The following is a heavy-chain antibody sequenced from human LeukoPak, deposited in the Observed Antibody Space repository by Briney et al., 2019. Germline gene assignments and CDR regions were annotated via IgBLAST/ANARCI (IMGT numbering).Heavy chain of an antibody. J-gene: IGHJ4*02. CDR2: MNPNSGKT. CDR3: ALSLYYYNSSGYYPFDY. D-gene: IGHD3-22*01. V-gene: IGHV1-8*01. CDR1: GYTFIGYD. Sequence: ASVKVSCKASGYTFIGYDINWVRQAPEQGLYRMVWMNPNSGKTGYAQKFQGRVSMTRSTSISTAYMELSSLTSEDTAVYYCALSLYYYNSSGYYPFDYWGQGTLITVSS.